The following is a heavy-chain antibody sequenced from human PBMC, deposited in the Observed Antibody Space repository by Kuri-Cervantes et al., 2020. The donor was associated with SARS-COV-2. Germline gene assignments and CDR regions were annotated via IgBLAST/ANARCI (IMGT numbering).Heavy chain of an antibody. D-gene: IGHD1-26*01. Sequence: ASVKVSCKASGYTFTGYYMHWARQAPGQGLEWMGWINPNSGGTNYAQKFQGRVTITRNTSISTAYMELSSLRSEDTAVYYCASSGSYSPFDYWGQGTLVTVSS. CDR1: GYTFTGYY. CDR2: INPNSGGT. V-gene: IGHV1-2*02. CDR3: ASSGSYSPFDY. J-gene: IGHJ4*02.